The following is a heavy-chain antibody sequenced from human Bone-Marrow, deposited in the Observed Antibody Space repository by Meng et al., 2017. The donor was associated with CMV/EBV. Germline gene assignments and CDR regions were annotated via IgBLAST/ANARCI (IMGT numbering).Heavy chain of an antibody. CDR2: ISSDGRST. J-gene: IGHJ4*02. CDR1: GFSLRTYP. D-gene: IGHD1-26*01. Sequence: GSLRLSCAASGFSLRTYPVHWVRQAPGKGLEYVSSISSDGRSTNYADSVRGRFTSSRDNSKNTVDLQMGSLRADDTAVYYCGKVGYSGSSHYSDYWGQGTLVTVSS. V-gene: IGHV3-64*02. CDR3: GKVGYSGSSHYSDY.